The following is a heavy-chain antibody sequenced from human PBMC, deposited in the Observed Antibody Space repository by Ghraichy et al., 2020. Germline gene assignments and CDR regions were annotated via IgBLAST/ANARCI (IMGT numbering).Heavy chain of an antibody. J-gene: IGHJ3*02. CDR2: ISGSGGST. CDR1: GFTVNSSA. V-gene: IGHV3-23*01. CDR3: AKGRELVPIPQI. Sequence: GGSLRLSCASSGFTVNSSAMRSDPQAPCNGLEWVSAISGSGGSTYYADSVKGRFTISRDNSKNTLYLQMNSLRAEDTAVYYCAKGRELVPIPQIWGQGTMVTVSS. D-gene: IGHD1-26*01.